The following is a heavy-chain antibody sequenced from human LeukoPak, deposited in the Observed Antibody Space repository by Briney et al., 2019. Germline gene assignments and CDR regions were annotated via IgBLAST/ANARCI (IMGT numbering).Heavy chain of an antibody. CDR3: ARAPGPYCSGGSCYDYYYGMDV. D-gene: IGHD2-15*01. V-gene: IGHV4-30-4*01. CDR2: IYYSGST. CDR1: GGSISSGDYY. J-gene: IGHJ6*02. Sequence: SETLSLTCTVSGGSISSGDYYWSWIRQPPGEGLEWIGYIYYSGSTYYNPSLKSRVTISVDTSKNQFSLKLSSVTAADTAVYYCARAPGPYCSGGSCYDYYYGMDVWGQGTTVTVSS.